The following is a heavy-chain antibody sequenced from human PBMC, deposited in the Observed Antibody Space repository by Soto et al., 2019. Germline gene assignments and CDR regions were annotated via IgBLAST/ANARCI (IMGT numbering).Heavy chain of an antibody. J-gene: IGHJ4*01. D-gene: IGHD6-19*01. V-gene: IGHV3-23*01. CDR1: GFTFSSYA. CDR2: ISGSGIST. CDR3: AKELQYSSGWSLVDY. Sequence: TASGFTFSSYAMSWVRQAPGKGLEWVSAISGSGISTYYADSVKGRFTISRDNSKNTLYLQMNSLRAEDTAVYYCAKELQYSSGWSLVDYWGHGTLVTVSS.